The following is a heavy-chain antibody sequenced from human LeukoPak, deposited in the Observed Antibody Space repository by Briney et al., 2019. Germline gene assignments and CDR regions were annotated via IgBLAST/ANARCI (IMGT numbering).Heavy chain of an antibody. CDR2: IYYSGSA. J-gene: IGHJ6*03. CDR1: GGSMSSSSYY. CDR3: ARTTEGGYTYGYFYYYYMDV. V-gene: IGHV4-39*07. Sequence: SEILSLTCTVSGGSMSSSSYYWGWIRQPPGKGLEWIGSIYYSGSAYYNPSLKSRVTISVDTSKNQFSLKLRSVTAADTAVYYCARTTEGGYTYGYFYYYYMDVWGKGTTVTISS. D-gene: IGHD5-18*01.